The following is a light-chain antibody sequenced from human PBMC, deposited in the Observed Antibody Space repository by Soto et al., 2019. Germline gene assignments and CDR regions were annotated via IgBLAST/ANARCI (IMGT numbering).Light chain of an antibody. V-gene: IGKV3-11*01. J-gene: IGKJ4*01. CDR2: DAS. CDR1: QSVSNY. Sequence: EIVLTQSPATLSLSPGEGATLSCRASQSVSNYLAWYQQRPGQAPRLLIYDASNRATGVPARFSGSGSGTDYTLTISSIQPNVFAINFCQQRSCWSLTFGGGTKVEIK. CDR3: QQRSCWSLT.